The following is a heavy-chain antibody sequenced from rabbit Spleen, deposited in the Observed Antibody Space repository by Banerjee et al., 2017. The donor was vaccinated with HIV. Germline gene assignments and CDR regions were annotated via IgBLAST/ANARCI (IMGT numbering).Heavy chain of an antibody. CDR1: GFDFSSYG. V-gene: IGHV1S47*01. J-gene: IGHJ4*01. CDR2: IDPIFGST. D-gene: IGHD2-1*01. Sequence: QEQLVESGGGLVQPGGSLKLSCKASGFDFSSYGVSWVRQAPGKGLEWIGYIDPIFGSTYYASWVNGRFSISRENTQNTVSLQLNSLTAADTATYFCVRDLGYDDDNEKGYFNLWGQGTLVTVS. CDR3: VRDLGYDDDNEKGYFNL.